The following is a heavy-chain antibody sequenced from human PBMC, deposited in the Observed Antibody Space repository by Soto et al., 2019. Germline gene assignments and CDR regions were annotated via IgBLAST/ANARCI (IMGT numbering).Heavy chain of an antibody. CDR2: FDPEDGET. CDR3: ATTPLHYYDSSGYYRVRYRIDY. V-gene: IGHV1-24*01. CDR1: GYTLTELS. Sequence: ASVKVSCKVSGYTLTELSMHWVRQAPGKGLEWMGGFDPEDGETIYAQKFQGRVTMTEDTSTDTAYMELSSLRSEDTAVYYCATTPLHYYDSSGYYRVRYRIDYWGQGTLVTVSS. J-gene: IGHJ4*02. D-gene: IGHD3-22*01.